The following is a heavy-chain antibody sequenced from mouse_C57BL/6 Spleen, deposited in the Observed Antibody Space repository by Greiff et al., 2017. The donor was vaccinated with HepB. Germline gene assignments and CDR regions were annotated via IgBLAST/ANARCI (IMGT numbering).Heavy chain of an antibody. V-gene: IGHV3-6*01. J-gene: IGHJ4*01. CDR1: GYSITSGYY. CDR3: ARDRDSYYSNYVDAMDY. CDR2: ISYDGSN. D-gene: IGHD2-5*01. Sequence: VQLKQSGPGLVKPSQSLSLTCSVTGYSITSGYYWNWIRQFPGNKLEWMGYISYDGSNNYNPSLKNRISITRDTSKNQFFLKLNSVTTEDTATYYGARDRDSYYSNYVDAMDYWGQGTSVTVSS.